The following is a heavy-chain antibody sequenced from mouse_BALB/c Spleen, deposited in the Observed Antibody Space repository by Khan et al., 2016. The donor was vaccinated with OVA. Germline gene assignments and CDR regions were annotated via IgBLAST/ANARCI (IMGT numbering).Heavy chain of an antibody. V-gene: IGHV5-6*01. J-gene: IGHJ3*01. CDR2: ISSGGSYT. CDR3: ARLAYYYDSEGFAY. CDR1: GFTFSTYG. D-gene: IGHD1-1*01. Sequence: EVELVESGGDLVKPGGSLKLSCAASGFTFSTYGMSWVRQTPDKRLEWVATISSGGSYTYYPDHVKGRFTISRDNAKNTLYLQMSSLKSEDTAMYYCARLAYYYDSEGFAYWGPGTLVTVSA.